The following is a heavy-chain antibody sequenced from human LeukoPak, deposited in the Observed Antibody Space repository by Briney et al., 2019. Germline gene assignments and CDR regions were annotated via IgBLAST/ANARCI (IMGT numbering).Heavy chain of an antibody. Sequence: SETLSLTCTVSGGSISSGGYYWSWIRQHPGKGLEWIGYIYYSGSTYYNPSLKSRVTISVDTSKNQFSLKLSSVTAAGTAVYYCARDRRDGYNYFYFDYWGQGTLVTVSS. V-gene: IGHV4-31*03. CDR2: IYYSGST. D-gene: IGHD5-24*01. CDR1: GGSISSGGYY. J-gene: IGHJ4*02. CDR3: ARDRRDGYNYFYFDY.